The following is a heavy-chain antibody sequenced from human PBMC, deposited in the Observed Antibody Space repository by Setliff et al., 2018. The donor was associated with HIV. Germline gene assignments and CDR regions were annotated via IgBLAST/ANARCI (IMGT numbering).Heavy chain of an antibody. CDR2: INQKGREK. CDR1: GFTFTSYG. D-gene: IGHD3-22*01. J-gene: IGHJ4*02. V-gene: IGHV3-7*01. Sequence: GGSLRLSCAASGFTFTSYGMSWVRQPPGKGLEWVANINQKGREKYYVDSVKGRFTISRDNAKNSLSLQMNSLRGEDTAVYYCAGSRGYFVKADWGQGTLVTVSS. CDR3: AGSRGYFVKAD.